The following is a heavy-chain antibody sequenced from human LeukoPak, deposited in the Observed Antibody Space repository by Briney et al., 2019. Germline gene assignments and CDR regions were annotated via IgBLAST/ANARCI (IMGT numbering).Heavy chain of an antibody. V-gene: IGHV1-18*01. D-gene: IGHD3-3*01. CDR2: ICAYNGNT. CDR1: GYTFTSYG. J-gene: IGHJ6*02. Sequence: ASVKVSCKASGYTFTSYGISWVRQAPGQGLEWMGWICAYNGNTNYAQKLQGRVTMTTDTSTSTAYMELRSLRSDDTAVYYCARGAGDYDFWSGYYVYYYYYGMDVWGQGTTVTVSS. CDR3: ARGAGDYDFWSGYYVYYYYYGMDV.